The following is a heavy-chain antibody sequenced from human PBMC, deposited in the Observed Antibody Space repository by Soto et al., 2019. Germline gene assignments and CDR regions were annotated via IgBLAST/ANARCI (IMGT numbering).Heavy chain of an antibody. CDR3: AKAAAVAGALDY. CDR1: GFTFSSYG. CDR2: MSFDGSNK. V-gene: IGHV3-30*18. Sequence: GGSLRLSCAASGFTFSSYGMHWVRQAPDKGLEWVAVMSFDGSNKYYGDSVKGRFTISRDNSKNTVYLQMNSLRADDAAMYYCAKAAAVAGALDYWGQGTLVTVSS. D-gene: IGHD6-19*01. J-gene: IGHJ4*02.